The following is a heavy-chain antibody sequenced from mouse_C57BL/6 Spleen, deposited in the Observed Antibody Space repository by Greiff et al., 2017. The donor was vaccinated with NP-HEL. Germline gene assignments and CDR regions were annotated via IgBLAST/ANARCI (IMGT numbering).Heavy chain of an antibody. CDR2: ISYDGSN. CDR1: GYSITSGYY. V-gene: IGHV3-6*01. Sequence: EVQLQQSGPGLVKPSQSLSLTCSVTGYSITSGYYWNWIRQFPGNKLEWMGYISYDGSNNYNPSLKNRISITRDTSKNQFFLKLNSVTTEDTATYYCARDRDYGYFDVWGTGTTVTVSS. J-gene: IGHJ1*03. CDR3: ARDRDYGYFDV. D-gene: IGHD3-1*01.